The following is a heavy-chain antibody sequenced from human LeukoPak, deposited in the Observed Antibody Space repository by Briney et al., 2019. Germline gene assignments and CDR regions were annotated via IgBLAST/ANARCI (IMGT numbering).Heavy chain of an antibody. V-gene: IGHV1-3*03. D-gene: IGHD6-6*01. Sequence: GASVKVSCKASGYTFTNYAVNWVRQAPGQRFEWMGWINAGNGNTKYSQKFQDRVTLTRDASASTAYMELSSLRSEDMAVYYCARASTKYSSLTPFDYWGQGTLVTVSS. CDR3: ARASTKYSSLTPFDY. CDR1: GYTFTNYA. J-gene: IGHJ4*02. CDR2: INAGNGNT.